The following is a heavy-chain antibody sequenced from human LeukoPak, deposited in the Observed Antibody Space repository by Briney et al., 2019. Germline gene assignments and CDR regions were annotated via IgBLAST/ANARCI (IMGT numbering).Heavy chain of an antibody. CDR1: GGSFSGFY. Sequence: SETLSLTCAVYGGSFSGFYWSWIRQPPGKGLEWIGEINHSGSTNYNPSLKSRVTISVDTSKNQFSLKLSSVAAADTAIYYCARDKMGGFDYWGQGTLVTVSS. D-gene: IGHD3-16*01. V-gene: IGHV4-34*01. CDR2: INHSGST. CDR3: ARDKMGGFDY. J-gene: IGHJ4*02.